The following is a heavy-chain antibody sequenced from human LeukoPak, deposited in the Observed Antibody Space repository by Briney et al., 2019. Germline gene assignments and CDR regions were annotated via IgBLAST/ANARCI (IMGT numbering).Heavy chain of an antibody. CDR1: GYTFTSYD. Sequence: ASVKVSWKASGYTFTSYDINWVRQATRQGLEWMGFKNPNSGRTGFAQKFQGRFTMTTDTSISTAYMELSSLTSEDTAVYYCARGPVSSHGMDVWGQGTTVTVSS. CDR2: KNPNSGRT. V-gene: IGHV1-8*01. J-gene: IGHJ6*02. CDR3: ARGPVSSHGMDV.